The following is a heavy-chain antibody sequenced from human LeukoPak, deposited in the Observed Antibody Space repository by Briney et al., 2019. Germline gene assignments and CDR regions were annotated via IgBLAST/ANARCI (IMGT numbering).Heavy chain of an antibody. Sequence: GGSLRLSCAASGFTFSSYAMSWVRQAPGKGLEWVSAISGSGGSTYYADSVKGRFTISRDNCKNTLYLQMNSLRAEDTAVYYCAKQEDMTFYYYYGMDVWGQGTTVTVSS. D-gene: IGHD2-15*01. CDR1: GFTFSSYA. CDR2: ISGSGGST. J-gene: IGHJ6*02. CDR3: AKQEDMTFYYYYGMDV. V-gene: IGHV3-23*01.